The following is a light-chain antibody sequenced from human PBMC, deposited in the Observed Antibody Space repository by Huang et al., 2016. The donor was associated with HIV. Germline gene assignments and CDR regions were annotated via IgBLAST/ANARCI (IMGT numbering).Light chain of an antibody. V-gene: IGKV3-20*01. CDR2: CAS. CDR1: QSVSSSY. J-gene: IGKJ2*01. Sequence: EIVLTQSPGTLSLSPGERATLSCRASQSVSSSYLAWYQQKPGQAPRLLIYCASTRAIGIPDRFSGRGSGTDFTLTISRLEPEDFAVYYCQQYGNSLYTFGQGTNLEIK. CDR3: QQYGNSLYT.